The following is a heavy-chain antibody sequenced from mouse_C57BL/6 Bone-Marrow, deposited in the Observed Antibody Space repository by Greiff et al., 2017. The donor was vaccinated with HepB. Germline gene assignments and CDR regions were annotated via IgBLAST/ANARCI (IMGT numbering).Heavy chain of an antibody. CDR2: IYPRDGST. D-gene: IGHD1-1*01. V-gene: IGHV1-85*01. Sequence: VQLVESGPELVKPGASVKLSCKASGYTFTSYDINWVKQRPGQGLEWIGWIYPRDGSTKYNEKFKGKATLTVDTSSSTAYMELNSLTSEDSAVYFCARRDSHFYNGSRRFDYWGQGTTLTVTA. CDR1: GYTFTSYD. CDR3: ARRDSHFYNGSRRFDY. J-gene: IGHJ2*01.